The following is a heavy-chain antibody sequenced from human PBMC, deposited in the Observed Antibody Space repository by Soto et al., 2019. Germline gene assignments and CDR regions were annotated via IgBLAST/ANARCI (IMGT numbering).Heavy chain of an antibody. Sequence: GESLKISCKGSGYSFTSYWIGWVRQMPGKGLEWMGIIYPGDSDTRYSPSFQGQVTISADKSISTAYLQWSSLKASDTAMYYCARQGWASNRPLWGLYYYYMDVWGKGTTVTVSS. D-gene: IGHD3-16*01. CDR2: IYPGDSDT. CDR3: ARQGWASNRPLWGLYYYYMDV. J-gene: IGHJ6*03. CDR1: GYSFTSYW. V-gene: IGHV5-51*01.